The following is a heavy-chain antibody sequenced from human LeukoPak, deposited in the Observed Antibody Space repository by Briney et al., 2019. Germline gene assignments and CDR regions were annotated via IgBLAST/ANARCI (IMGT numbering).Heavy chain of an antibody. CDR2: IYYSGST. Sequence: SETLSLTCTVPGGSISSYYWSWIRQPPGKGLEWIGYIYYSGSTNYNPSLKSRVTISVDTSKNQFSLKLSSVTAADTAVYYCAREARLLYYYMDVWGKGTTVTVSS. V-gene: IGHV4-59*01. D-gene: IGHD2-15*01. CDR1: GGSISSYY. J-gene: IGHJ6*03. CDR3: AREARLLYYYMDV.